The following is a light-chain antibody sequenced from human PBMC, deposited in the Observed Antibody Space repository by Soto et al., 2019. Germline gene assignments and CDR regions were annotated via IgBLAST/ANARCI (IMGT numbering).Light chain of an antibody. CDR1: SSDVGGYNY. Sequence: QSALTQRASVSGSPGQSITISCTGTSSDVGGYNYVSWYQQHPGKAPKLMIYDVSNRPSGVSNRFSGSKSGNTASLTISGLQAEDEADYYCTSYTSSSLYVFGTGTKLTVL. V-gene: IGLV2-14*03. CDR2: DVS. J-gene: IGLJ1*01. CDR3: TSYTSSSLYV.